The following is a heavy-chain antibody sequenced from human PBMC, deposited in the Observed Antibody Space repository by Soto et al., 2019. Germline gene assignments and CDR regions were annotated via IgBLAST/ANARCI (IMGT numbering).Heavy chain of an antibody. CDR1: GFTFSSYA. CDR3: ANGGGDYGSGRYPVWY. V-gene: IGHV3-23*01. J-gene: IGHJ4*02. CDR2: INSSGGST. D-gene: IGHD3-10*01. Sequence: EVQLLESGGGLVQPGGSLRLSCAASGFTFSSYAMSWVRQAPGKGLEWVSTINSSGGSTYYADSVKGRFTISRDTSKTTLYLQMTSLRAEDTAVYYCANGGGDYGSGRYPVWYWGQGTLVTVYS.